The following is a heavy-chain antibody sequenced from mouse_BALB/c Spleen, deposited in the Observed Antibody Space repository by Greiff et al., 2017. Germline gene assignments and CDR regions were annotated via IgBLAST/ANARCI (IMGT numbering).Heavy chain of an antibody. CDR3: ASHILDAMDY. Sequence: EVKLMESGGGLVQPGGSRKLSCAASGFTFSSFGMHWVRQAPEKGLEWVAYISSGSSTIYYADTVKGRFTISRDNPKNTLFLQMTSLRSEDTAMYYCASHILDAMDYWGQGTSVTVSA. V-gene: IGHV5-17*02. J-gene: IGHJ4*01. CDR2: ISSGSSTI. CDR1: GFTFSSFG.